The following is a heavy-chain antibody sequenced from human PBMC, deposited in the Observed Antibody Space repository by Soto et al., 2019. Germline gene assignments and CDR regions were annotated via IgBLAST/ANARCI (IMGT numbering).Heavy chain of an antibody. CDR1: GGSISSSSYY. Sequence: QLQLQESGPGLVKPSETLSLTCTVSGGSISSSSYYWGWIRQPPGKGLEWIGSIYYSGSTYYNPSLKSRVTIAVDTSKKQFSLKLSSVTAADTAVYYCARRGYYDYAWGNWGQGTLVTVSS. CDR2: IYYSGST. CDR3: ARRGYYDYAWGN. V-gene: IGHV4-39*01. D-gene: IGHD3-16*01. J-gene: IGHJ4*02.